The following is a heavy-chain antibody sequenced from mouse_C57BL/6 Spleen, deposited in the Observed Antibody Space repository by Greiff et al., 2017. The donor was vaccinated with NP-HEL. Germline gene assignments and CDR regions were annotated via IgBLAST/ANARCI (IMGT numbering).Heavy chain of an antibody. CDR3: ARYGGYSFAY. V-gene: IGHV1-69*01. D-gene: IGHD2-3*01. J-gene: IGHJ3*01. CDR1: GYTFTSYW. Sequence: QVQLQQPGAELVMPGASVKLSCKASGYTFTSYWMHWVKQRPGQGLEWIGEIDPSDSYTNYNQKFKGKSTLTVDKSSSTAYMQLSSLTSEDSAVYYCARYGGYSFAYWGQGTLVTVSA. CDR2: IDPSDSYT.